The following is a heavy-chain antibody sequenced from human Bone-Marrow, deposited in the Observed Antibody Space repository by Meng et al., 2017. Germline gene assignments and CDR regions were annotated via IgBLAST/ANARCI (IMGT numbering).Heavy chain of an antibody. V-gene: IGHV1-69*05. CDR1: GGTFSSYA. Sequence: SVKVSCKASGGTFSSYAISWVRQAPGQGLEWMGGIIPIFGTANYAQKFQGRVTITTDESTSTAYMELSSLRSEDTAVYYCARVMRPLNSGYTGYDFDYWGQGTLVTVSS. CDR2: IIPIFGTA. D-gene: IGHD5-12*01. CDR3: ARVMRPLNSGYTGYDFDY. J-gene: IGHJ4*02.